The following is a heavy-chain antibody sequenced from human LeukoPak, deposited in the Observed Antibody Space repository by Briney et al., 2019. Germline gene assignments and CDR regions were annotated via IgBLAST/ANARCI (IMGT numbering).Heavy chain of an antibody. CDR2: ISNDGRNK. V-gene: IGHV3-30*18. Sequence: TGGSLRLSCAASGFTFSAYEMNWVRQAPGKGLEWVASISNDGRNKHYVDSVEGRFTISRDNSRNTLYLQINSLRPEDTAVYYCAKAGGYDSSGYYYYRGYWGQGTLVTVPS. CDR3: AKAGGYDSSGYYYYRGY. J-gene: IGHJ4*02. CDR1: GFTFSAYE. D-gene: IGHD3-22*01.